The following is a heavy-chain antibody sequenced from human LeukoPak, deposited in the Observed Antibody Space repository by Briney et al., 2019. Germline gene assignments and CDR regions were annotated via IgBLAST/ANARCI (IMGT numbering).Heavy chain of an antibody. J-gene: IGHJ4*02. Sequence: ASVKVSCKASGHTFTSYGISWVRQAPGQGLEWMGWISAYNGNTNYAQKLQGRVTMTTDTSTSTAYMELRSLRSDDTAVYYCARDARPQRDSPFDYWGQGTLVTVSS. CDR1: GHTFTSYG. D-gene: IGHD2-21*02. CDR2: ISAYNGNT. V-gene: IGHV1-18*01. CDR3: ARDARPQRDSPFDY.